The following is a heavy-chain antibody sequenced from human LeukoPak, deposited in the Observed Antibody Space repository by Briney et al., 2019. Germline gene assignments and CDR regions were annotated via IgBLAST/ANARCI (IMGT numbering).Heavy chain of an antibody. J-gene: IGHJ6*03. V-gene: IGHV4-61*02. D-gene: IGHD4-11*01. Sequence: SETLSLTCTVSGVSITSGSYYWRWIRQPAGKGLEWIGRIYTSGSTNYHPSLKSRVTISLDTSKNQFSLKLSSVTAADTAVYYCARVGVRTVTTVLQPYYYYMDVWGKGTTVTVSS. CDR3: ARVGVRTVTTVLQPYYYYMDV. CDR1: GVSITSGSYY. CDR2: IYTSGST.